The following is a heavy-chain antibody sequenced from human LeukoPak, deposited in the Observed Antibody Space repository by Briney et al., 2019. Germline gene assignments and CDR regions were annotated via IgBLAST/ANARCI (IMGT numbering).Heavy chain of an antibody. D-gene: IGHD5-18*01. J-gene: IGHJ4*02. CDR1: GGSFSGYY. CDR3: ARGWSVPGRGYSYTFDY. Sequence: PSETLSLTCAVYGGSFSGYYWSWIRQPPGKGLEWIGEINHSGSTNYNPSLKSRVTISVDTSKNQFSLKLSSVTAADTAVYYCARGWSVPGRGYSYTFDYWGQGTLVTVSS. V-gene: IGHV4-34*01. CDR2: INHSGST.